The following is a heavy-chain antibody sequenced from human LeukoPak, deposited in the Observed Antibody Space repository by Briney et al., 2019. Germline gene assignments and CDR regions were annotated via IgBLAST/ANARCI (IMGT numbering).Heavy chain of an antibody. Sequence: SETLSLTCTVSGYSISSGYYWGWIRQPPGKGLEWIGSIYHSGSTYYNPSLKSQVTISVDTSKNQFSLKLSSVTAADTAVYYCAGGTEGYYMDVWGKGTTVTVSS. CDR1: GYSISSGYY. CDR3: AGGTEGYYMDV. D-gene: IGHD1-1*01. J-gene: IGHJ6*03. CDR2: IYHSGST. V-gene: IGHV4-38-2*02.